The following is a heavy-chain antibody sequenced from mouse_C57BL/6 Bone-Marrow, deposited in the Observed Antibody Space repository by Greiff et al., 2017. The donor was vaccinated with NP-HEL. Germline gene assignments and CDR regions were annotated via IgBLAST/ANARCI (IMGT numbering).Heavy chain of an antibody. CDR1: GFTFSDYG. J-gene: IGHJ4*01. CDR2: ISSGSSTI. D-gene: IGHD1-1*01. Sequence: EVKLVESGGGLVKPGGSLKLSCAASGFTFSDYGMHWVRQAPEKGLEWVAYISSGSSTIYYADTVKGRFTISRDNAKNTLFLQMTSLRSEETAMYYCAYTTDDAMDYWGQGTSVTVSS. V-gene: IGHV5-17*01. CDR3: AYTTDDAMDY.